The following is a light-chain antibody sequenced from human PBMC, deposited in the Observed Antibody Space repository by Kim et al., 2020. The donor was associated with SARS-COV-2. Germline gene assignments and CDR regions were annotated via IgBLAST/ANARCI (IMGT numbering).Light chain of an antibody. J-gene: IGKJ4*01. CDR2: GAS. V-gene: IGKV3-15*01. CDR3: QQYNDWPLLT. Sequence: EIVMTQSPATLSVSPGERATLSCRASQSVRNNLAWYQQRPGQAPRLLIYGASTRATDVSDRFSGSGSGTEFTLTIRSLQSEDLAVYYCQQYNDWPLLTFGGGTKVDIK. CDR1: QSVRNN.